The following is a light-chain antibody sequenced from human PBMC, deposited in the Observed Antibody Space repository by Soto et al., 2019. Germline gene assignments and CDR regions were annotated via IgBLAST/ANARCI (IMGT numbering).Light chain of an antibody. J-gene: IGKJ2*01. CDR3: QQYNGYSQYT. CDR1: QSVSRW. V-gene: IGKV1-5*01. Sequence: DIQMTQSPSTLSASVGDRVTITCRASQSVSRWLAWYQQKPGKARNPVIYDASSLESGVPSLFSSSGSGKEFPLTISTLQPDDFATYYCQQYNGYSQYTFGQGTKLEIK. CDR2: DAS.